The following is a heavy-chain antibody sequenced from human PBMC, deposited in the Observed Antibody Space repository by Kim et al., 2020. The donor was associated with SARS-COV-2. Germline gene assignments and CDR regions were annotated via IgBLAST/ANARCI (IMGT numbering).Heavy chain of an antibody. CDR2: INAGTGNT. J-gene: IGHJ4*02. CDR1: GYTFTSYA. V-gene: IGHV1-3*01. CDR3: ARYDFWSGYIFDY. D-gene: IGHD3-3*01. Sequence: ASVKVSCKASGYTFTSYAMHWVRQAPGQRLEWMGWINAGTGNTKYSQKFQGRVTITRDTSASTAYMELSSLRSEDTAVYYCARYDFWSGYIFDYWGQGTLVTVSS.